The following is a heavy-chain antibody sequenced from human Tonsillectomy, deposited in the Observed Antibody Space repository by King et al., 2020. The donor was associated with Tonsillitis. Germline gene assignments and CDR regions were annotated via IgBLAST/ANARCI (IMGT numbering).Heavy chain of an antibody. CDR3: AIRSGWRNWFDP. CDR2: IYYSGST. D-gene: IGHD6-19*01. CDR1: GGSISSYY. V-gene: IGHV4-59*01. J-gene: IGHJ5*02. Sequence: VQLQESGPGLVKPSETLSLTCTVSGGSISSYYWSWIRQPPGKGLEWIGYIYYSGSTNYNPSLKSRGTISVDTSKNQFSLKLSSVTAADTAVYYCAIRSGWRNWFDPWGQGTLVTVSS.